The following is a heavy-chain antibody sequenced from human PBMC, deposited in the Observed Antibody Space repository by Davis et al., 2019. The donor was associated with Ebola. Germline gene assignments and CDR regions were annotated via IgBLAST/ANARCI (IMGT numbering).Heavy chain of an antibody. CDR3: ARRPSLAGAPIDY. D-gene: IGHD1-26*01. Sequence: GESLKISCTGSGYSFTSSWLGWVRQMPGKGMEWMGIMYPADSDTGNSPSFQGQVPIAADKSISTAYLEWSSLKASDSAMYYCARRPSLAGAPIDYWGQGTLVTVSS. CDR1: GYSFTSSW. J-gene: IGHJ4*02. V-gene: IGHV5-51*01. CDR2: MYPADSDT.